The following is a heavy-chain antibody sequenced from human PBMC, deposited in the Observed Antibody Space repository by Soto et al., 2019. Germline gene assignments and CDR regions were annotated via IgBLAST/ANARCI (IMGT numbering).Heavy chain of an antibody. CDR1: GGSITSYY. V-gene: IGHV4-59*08. D-gene: IGHD5-12*01. CDR2: IYYSGST. J-gene: IGHJ4*02. CDR3: ARQVTTIYYFFDY. Sequence: SETLSLTCTVSGGSITSYYWSWIRQPPGKGLEWIGFIYYSGSTSYNPSLKSRVSISVDTSKNQFSLKLSSVTAADTAVYYCARQVTTIYYFFDYWGQGALVTVSS.